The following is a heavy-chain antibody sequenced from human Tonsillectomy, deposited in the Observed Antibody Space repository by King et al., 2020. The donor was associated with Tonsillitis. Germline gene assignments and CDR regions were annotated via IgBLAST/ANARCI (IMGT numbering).Heavy chain of an antibody. CDR3: ARGGRSSTSPYYYYYYYMDV. CDR2: IYYSGST. J-gene: IGHJ6*03. D-gene: IGHD2-2*01. Sequence: QLQESGPGLVKPSETLSLTCTVSGGSISSYYWSWIRQPPGKGLEWIGYIYYSGSTNYNPSLKSRVSISIATSKNQFPLKLSPGTAADTAVYYCARGGRSSTSPYYYYYYYMDVWGRGTTVTVSS. CDR1: GGSISSYY. V-gene: IGHV4-59*01.